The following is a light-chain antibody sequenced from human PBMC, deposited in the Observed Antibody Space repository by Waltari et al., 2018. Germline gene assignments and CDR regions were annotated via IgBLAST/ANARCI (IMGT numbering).Light chain of an antibody. CDR1: SSDVGGYHY. V-gene: IGLV2-11*01. CDR2: DVS. CDR3: CSYAGSTLGV. J-gene: IGLJ3*02. Sequence: QSALTQPRSVSGSPGQSVTISCPGTSSDVGGYHYVSWYQQHPGKAPKLMIYDVSKRPSGVPDRFSGSKSGNTASLTISGLQAEDEADYYCCSYAGSTLGVFGGGTKLTVL.